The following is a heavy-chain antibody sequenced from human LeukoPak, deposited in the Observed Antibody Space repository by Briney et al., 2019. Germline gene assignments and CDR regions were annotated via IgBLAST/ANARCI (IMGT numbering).Heavy chain of an antibody. CDR3: ARLNWEWGFDY. CDR2: ISYDGSNK. CDR1: GFTFSSYA. D-gene: IGHD7-27*01. J-gene: IGHJ4*02. V-gene: IGHV3-30-3*01. Sequence: PGGSLRLSCAASGFTFSSYAMHWVRQAPGKGLEWVAVISYDGSNKYYADSVKGRFTISRDNSKNTLYLQMNSLRAEDTAVYYCARLNWEWGFDYWGQGTLVTVSS.